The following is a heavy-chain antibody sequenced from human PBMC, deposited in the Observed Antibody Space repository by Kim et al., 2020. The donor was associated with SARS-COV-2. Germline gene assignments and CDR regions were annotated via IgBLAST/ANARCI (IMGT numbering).Heavy chain of an antibody. Sequence: SETLSLTCTVSGGSTSSYYWSWIRQPPGKGLEWIGYIYYSVSTNYNPSLKSRVTISVDTSKNQFSLKLSSVTAADTAVYYSARVEQWLWYGMDVWGQGTTVTVSS. CDR1: GGSTSSYY. CDR3: ARVEQWLWYGMDV. J-gene: IGHJ6*02. D-gene: IGHD6-19*01. CDR2: IYYSVST. V-gene: IGHV4-59*13.